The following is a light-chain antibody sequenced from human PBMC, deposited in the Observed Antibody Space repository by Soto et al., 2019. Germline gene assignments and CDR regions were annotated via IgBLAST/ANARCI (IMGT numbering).Light chain of an antibody. CDR1: QSISIW. V-gene: IGKV1-5*03. Sequence: DIQMTQSPSTLSASVGDRVTITCRASQSISIWLAWYQQKPGKAPKLLIYKASSLDSGVPSRFRGSGSGTEFTLPISSLQPDDFATYYCQQYDNYWTFGQGTKVEIK. CDR3: QQYDNYWT. J-gene: IGKJ1*01. CDR2: KAS.